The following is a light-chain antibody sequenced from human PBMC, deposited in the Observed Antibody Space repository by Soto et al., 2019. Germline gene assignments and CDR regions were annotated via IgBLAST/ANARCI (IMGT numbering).Light chain of an antibody. CDR3: QQYSNYWT. CDR1: QSISSW. V-gene: IGKV1-5*03. J-gene: IGKJ1*01. CDR2: KAS. Sequence: DIQMTQSPSTLSASVGDRVTITCRASQSISSWLARYQQKPGKAPKLLIYKASSLESGVPSRFSGSGSGTEFTLIISSLQPDDFATYYCQQYSNYWTFGQGTKVEIK.